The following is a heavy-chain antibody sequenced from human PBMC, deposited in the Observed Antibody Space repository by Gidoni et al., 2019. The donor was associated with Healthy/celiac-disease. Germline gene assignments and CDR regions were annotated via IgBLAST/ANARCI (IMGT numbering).Heavy chain of an antibody. Sequence: QVQLVQSGAEVKKPGSSVKVSCKASGGTFSSYTISWVRQAPGQGLEWMGRIIPSLGIANYAQKFQGRVTITADKSTSTAYMELSSLRSEDTAVYYCARDLVWDCSGGSCHSFDYWGQGTLVTVSS. CDR3: ARDLVWDCSGGSCHSFDY. V-gene: IGHV1-69*08. D-gene: IGHD2-15*01. J-gene: IGHJ4*02. CDR2: IIPSLGIA. CDR1: GGTFSSYT.